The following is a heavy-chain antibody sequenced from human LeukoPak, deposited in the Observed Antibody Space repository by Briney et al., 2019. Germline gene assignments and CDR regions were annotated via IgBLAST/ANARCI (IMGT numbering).Heavy chain of an antibody. D-gene: IGHD1-26*01. V-gene: IGHV3-48*03. CDR2: ISSSGSTI. CDR3: ARRRYSGSSQHFDY. CDR1: GFTFSSYE. J-gene: IGHJ4*02. Sequence: PGRSLRLSCAASGFTFSSYEMNWVRQAPGKGLEWVSYISSSGSTIYYADSVKGRFTIPRDNAKNSLYLQMNSLRAEDTAVYYCARRRYSGSSQHFDYWGQGTLVTVSS.